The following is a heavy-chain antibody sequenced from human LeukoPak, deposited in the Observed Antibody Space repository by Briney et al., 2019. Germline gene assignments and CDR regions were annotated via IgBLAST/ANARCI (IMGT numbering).Heavy chain of an antibody. CDR1: GFTFSSYA. Sequence: GGSLRLSCAASGFTFSSYAMSWVRQAPGKGLKWVSGINWNGGSTGYADSVKGRFTISRDNAKNSLYLQMNSLRAEDTALYHCARDPSLDELGSYYYYMDVWGKGTTVTVSS. D-gene: IGHD7-27*01. CDR2: INWNGGST. J-gene: IGHJ6*03. V-gene: IGHV3-20*01. CDR3: ARDPSLDELGSYYYYMDV.